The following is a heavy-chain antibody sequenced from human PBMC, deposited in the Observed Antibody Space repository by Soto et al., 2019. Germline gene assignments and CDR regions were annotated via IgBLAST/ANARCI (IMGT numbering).Heavy chain of an antibody. CDR1: GFTFSSYW. V-gene: IGHV3-74*01. D-gene: IGHD2-15*01. CDR2: INSDGSST. J-gene: IGHJ4*02. Sequence: EVQLVESGGGLVQPGGSLRLSCAASGFTFSSYWMHWVRQAPGKGLVWVSRINSDGSSTSYADSVKGRFTISRDNAKNTLYSQMNRLRAEDTAVYYCVRTSLVVAAATREDYWGQGTLVTVSS. CDR3: VRTSLVVAAATREDY.